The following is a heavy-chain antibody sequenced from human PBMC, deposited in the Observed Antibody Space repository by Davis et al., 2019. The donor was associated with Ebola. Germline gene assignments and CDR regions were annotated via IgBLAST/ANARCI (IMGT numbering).Heavy chain of an antibody. CDR2: ISGSGGST. J-gene: IGHJ4*02. CDR1: GFTFSSYA. CDR3: AKEIVVVPAAMDYFDY. V-gene: IGHV3-23*01. D-gene: IGHD2-2*01. Sequence: GGSLRLSCAASGFTFSSYAMSWVRQASGKGLEWVSAISGSGGSTYYADSVKGRFTISRDNSKNTLYLQMNSLRAEETAVYYCAKEIVVVPAAMDYFDYWGQGTLVTVSS.